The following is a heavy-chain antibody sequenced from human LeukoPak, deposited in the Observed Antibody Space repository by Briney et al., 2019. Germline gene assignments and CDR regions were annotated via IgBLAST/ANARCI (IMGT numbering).Heavy chain of an antibody. Sequence: SETLSLTCAVYGGSFSGYYWSWIRQPPGKGLEWIGEINHSGSTNYNPSLKSRVTISVDTSKNQFSLKLSSVTVADTAVYYCARSGKSGYSSGWYRGRIDYWGQGTLVTVSS. V-gene: IGHV4-34*01. J-gene: IGHJ4*02. D-gene: IGHD6-19*01. CDR3: ARSGKSGYSSGWYRGRIDY. CDR1: GGSFSGYY. CDR2: INHSGST.